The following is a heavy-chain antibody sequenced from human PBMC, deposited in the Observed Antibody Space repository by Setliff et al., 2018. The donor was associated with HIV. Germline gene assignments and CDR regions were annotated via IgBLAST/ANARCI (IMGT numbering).Heavy chain of an antibody. CDR2: MTASGSTI. CDR3: ARDDPAGGIDF. V-gene: IGHV3-48*03. D-gene: IGHD1-26*01. J-gene: IGHJ4*02. Sequence: GGSLRLSCAASGFTFSIYEMNWVRQAPGKGLEWVSYMTASGSTIYYADSVKGRFTVSRDNAKNSLYLQMNSLRAEDTAIYYCARDDPAGGIDFWGQGTLVTVSS. CDR1: GFTFSIYE.